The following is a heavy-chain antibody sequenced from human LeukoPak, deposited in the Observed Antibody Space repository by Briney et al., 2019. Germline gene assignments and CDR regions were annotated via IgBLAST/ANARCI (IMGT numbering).Heavy chain of an antibody. CDR1: GFTFSSYA. Sequence: PGGSLRLSCATSGFTFSSYAMHWVRQAPGKGLEWVAVISYDGSNKYYADSVKGRFTISRDNSKNTLYLQMNSLRAEDTALYYCAIMHPYYDGSGYWVQWGQGTLVTVSS. V-gene: IGHV3-30*07. CDR3: AIMHPYYDGSGYWVQ. CDR2: ISYDGSNK. J-gene: IGHJ4*02. D-gene: IGHD3-22*01.